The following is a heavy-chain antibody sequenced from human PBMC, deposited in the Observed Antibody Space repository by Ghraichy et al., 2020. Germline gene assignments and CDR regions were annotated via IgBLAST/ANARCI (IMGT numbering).Heavy chain of an antibody. CDR1: GGSISSSSYY. J-gene: IGHJ5*02. CDR3: ARHIVVVPAATQPLGWFDP. D-gene: IGHD2-2*01. CDR2: IYYSGST. V-gene: IGHV4-39*01. Sequence: SETLSLTCTVSGGSISSSSYYWGWIRQPPGKGLEWIGSIYYSGSTYYNPSLKSRVTISVDTSKNQFSLKLSSVTAADTAVYYCARHIVVVPAATQPLGWFDPWGQGTLVTVSS.